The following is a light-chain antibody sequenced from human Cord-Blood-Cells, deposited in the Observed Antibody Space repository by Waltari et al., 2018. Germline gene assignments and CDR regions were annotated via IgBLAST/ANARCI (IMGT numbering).Light chain of an antibody. CDR1: QTISSW. V-gene: IGKV1-5*01. J-gene: IGKJ1*01. CDR2: DAS. Sequence: DIQLPQSPSTLSAFVGARVTITCRASQTISSWLDSYQQKPGKAPNLLIYDASSLKSGVPSRFSGSGSGTEFTLTISSLQPDDFATYYCQQYKSYSPTFGQGTKVEIK. CDR3: QQYKSYSPT.